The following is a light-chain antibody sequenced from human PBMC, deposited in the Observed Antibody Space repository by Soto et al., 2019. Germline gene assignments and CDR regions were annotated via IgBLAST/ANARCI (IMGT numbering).Light chain of an antibody. CDR2: GAS. J-gene: IGKJ4*01. V-gene: IGKV3-20*01. CDR3: QQYGSSPLT. Sequence: EIVMTQSPATLSVSPGERATLSCRASQSVSSNLAWYQQKPGQAPRLLIYGASTRASAVPDRFSGSGSGADFTLTISRLEPEDFAVYYCQQYGSSPLTFGGGTKVDIK. CDR1: QSVSSN.